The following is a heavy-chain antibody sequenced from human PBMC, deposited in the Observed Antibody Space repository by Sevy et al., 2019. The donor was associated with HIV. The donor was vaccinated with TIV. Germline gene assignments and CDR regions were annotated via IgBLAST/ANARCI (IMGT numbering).Heavy chain of an antibody. J-gene: IGHJ5*02. D-gene: IGHD6-19*01. CDR3: ARDNLAVAGRGWFDP. V-gene: IGHV1-69*13. CDR1: GGTFTSYA. CDR2: IIPLLGTA. Sequence: ASVKVSCKASGGTFTSYAISWVRQAPGLGLEWMGGIIPLLGTANYTQQFQGRVTITADESTSTVYMELSSLSSEDTAVYYCARDNLAVAGRGWFDPWGQGTLVTVSS.